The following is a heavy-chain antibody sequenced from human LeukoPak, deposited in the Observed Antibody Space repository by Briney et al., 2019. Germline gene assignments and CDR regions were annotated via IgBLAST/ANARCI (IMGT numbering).Heavy chain of an antibody. CDR2: IYYSGST. V-gene: IGHV4-59*11. D-gene: IGHD3-10*01. Sequence: SETLSLTCTVSGGSISSHYWSWIRQPPGKGLEWIGYIYYSGSTNYNPSLKSRVTISVDTSKNQFSLKLSSVTAADTAVYYCARDRGDWFDPWGQRTLVTVSS. CDR3: ARDRGDWFDP. CDR1: GGSISSHY. J-gene: IGHJ5*02.